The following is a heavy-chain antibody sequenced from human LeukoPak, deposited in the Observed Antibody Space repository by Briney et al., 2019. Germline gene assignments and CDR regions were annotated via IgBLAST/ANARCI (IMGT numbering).Heavy chain of an antibody. Sequence: ASVKVSCKASGYTFTSYAMNWVRQAPGQGLEWMGWINTNTGNPTYAQGFTGRFVFSLDTSVSTAYLQISSLKAEDTAVYYCARIEYYGGNSGGHYFQHWGQGTLVTVSS. CDR2: INTNTGNP. CDR1: GYTFTSYA. D-gene: IGHD4-23*01. V-gene: IGHV7-4-1*02. CDR3: ARIEYYGGNSGGHYFQH. J-gene: IGHJ1*01.